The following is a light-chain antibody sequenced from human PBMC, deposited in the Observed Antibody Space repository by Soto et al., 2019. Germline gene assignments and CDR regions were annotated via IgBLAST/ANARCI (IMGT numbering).Light chain of an antibody. CDR1: QSISSY. CDR3: QQSYSTPPS. V-gene: IGKV1-39*01. J-gene: IGKJ2*01. CDR2: AAS. Sequence: DIQMTQSPSSLSESVGARVTITCRASQSISSYLDWYKQKPGKAPKILIYAASSLHSGVPSRFSGSGSGTDFTLTISSLQPEDFATYYCQQSYSTPPSFGQGTKLEIK.